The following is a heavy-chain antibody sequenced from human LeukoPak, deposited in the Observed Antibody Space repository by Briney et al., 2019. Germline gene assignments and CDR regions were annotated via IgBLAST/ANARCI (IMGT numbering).Heavy chain of an antibody. Sequence: PGGSLRLSCVASGFTFRNYAMTWVRQAPGKGLEWVSTISGSGSSTYYADSVKGRFTISRDDSKNTLYLQLNSLRAEDTAVYYCAKGSGYDLYYYGMDVWGQGTTVTVSS. CDR3: AKGSGYDLYYYGMDV. CDR2: ISGSGSST. D-gene: IGHD5-12*01. V-gene: IGHV3-23*01. CDR1: GFTFRNYA. J-gene: IGHJ6*02.